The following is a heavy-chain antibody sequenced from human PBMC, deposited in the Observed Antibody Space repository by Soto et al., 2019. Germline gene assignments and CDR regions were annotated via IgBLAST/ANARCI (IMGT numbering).Heavy chain of an antibody. Sequence: SETLSLTCAVYGGSFSGYYWSWIRQPPGKGLEWIGEINHSGSTNYNPSLKSRVTISVDTSKNQFSLKLSSVTAADTAVYYCARDRYSYGGFDYWGQGTLVTSPQ. D-gene: IGHD5-18*01. CDR3: ARDRYSYGGFDY. V-gene: IGHV4-34*01. J-gene: IGHJ4*02. CDR2: INHSGST. CDR1: GGSFSGYY.